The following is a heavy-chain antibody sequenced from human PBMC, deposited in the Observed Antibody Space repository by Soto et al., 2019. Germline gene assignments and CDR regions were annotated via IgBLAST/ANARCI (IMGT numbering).Heavy chain of an antibody. V-gene: IGHV3-30*18. D-gene: IGHD3-3*01. J-gene: IGHJ4*02. Sequence: QVQLVESGGGVVQPGRSLRLSCAASGFTFSSYGMHWVRQAPGKGLEWVAVISYDGSNKYYADSVKGRFTISRDNSKNTLYLQMNSLRAEDTAVYYCAKDLLYYDFWSGYYPGFDYWGQGTLVTVSS. CDR1: GFTFSSYG. CDR3: AKDLLYYDFWSGYYPGFDY. CDR2: ISYDGSNK.